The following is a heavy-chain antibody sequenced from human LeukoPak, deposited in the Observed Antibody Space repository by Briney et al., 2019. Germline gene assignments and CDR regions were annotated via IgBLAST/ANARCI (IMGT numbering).Heavy chain of an antibody. CDR1: GGSISSGSFY. V-gene: IGHV4-39*01. J-gene: IGHJ5*02. D-gene: IGHD6-6*01. CDR3: APSSSSFGEDCFDP. CDR2: IYYSGST. Sequence: PSETLSLTCTVSGGSISSGSFYWAWIRQPPGKGLEWLGSIYYSGSTFCNPSLKSRVTISLDTSKNQFSLKLSSVTAADTAVYYCAPSSSSFGEDCFDPWGQGTLVTVSS.